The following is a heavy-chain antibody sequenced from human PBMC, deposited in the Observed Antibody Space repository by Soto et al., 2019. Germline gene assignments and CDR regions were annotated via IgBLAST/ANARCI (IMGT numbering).Heavy chain of an antibody. J-gene: IGHJ6*02. CDR1: GFTFSSYG. CDR2: ISYDGSNK. D-gene: IGHD1-26*01. V-gene: IGHV3-30*18. CDR3: AKDRSGSYLHYYSYGMDV. Sequence: GGSLRLSCAASGFTFSSYGMHWVRQAPGKGLEWVAVISYDGSNKYYADSVKGRFTISRDNSKNTLYLQMNSLRAEDTAVYYCAKDRSGSYLHYYSYGMDVWGPGPTVTVSS.